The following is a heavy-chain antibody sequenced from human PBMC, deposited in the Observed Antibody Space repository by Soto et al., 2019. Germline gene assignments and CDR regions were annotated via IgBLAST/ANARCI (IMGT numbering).Heavy chain of an antibody. D-gene: IGHD6-13*01. Sequence: ASVKVSCKVSGYTLTELSMHWVRQAPGKGLEWMGGFDPEDGETIYAQKFQGRVTMTEDTSTDTAYMELSSLRSEDTAVYYCASQSSSGDYNWFDPWGQGTLVTVSS. CDR3: ASQSSSGDYNWFDP. CDR2: FDPEDGET. CDR1: GYTLTELS. V-gene: IGHV1-24*01. J-gene: IGHJ5*02.